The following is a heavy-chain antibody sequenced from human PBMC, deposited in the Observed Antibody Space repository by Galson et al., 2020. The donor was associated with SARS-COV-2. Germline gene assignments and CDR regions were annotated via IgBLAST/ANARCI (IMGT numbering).Heavy chain of an antibody. CDR1: GFTFSRYT. V-gene: IGHV3-21*01. CDR3: ARYAQEDWLSPRTNWFDS. CDR2: ISGSSSYI. Sequence: GGSLRLSCVASGFTFSRYTVNWVRQTPGKGLQWVSSISGSSSYIYYADSLKGRFTISRDNSKNSLYLQMNSLRDEDTAVYYCARYAQEDWLSPRTNWFDSWGQGTLVIVSS. D-gene: IGHD3-9*01. J-gene: IGHJ5*01.